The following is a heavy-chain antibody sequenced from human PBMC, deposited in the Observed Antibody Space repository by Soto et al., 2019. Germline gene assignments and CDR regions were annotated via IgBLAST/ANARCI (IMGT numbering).Heavy chain of an antibody. D-gene: IGHD6-13*01. Sequence: SETLSLTCTVSGCSISSGGYYWSWIRQHPGKGLEWIGYIYYSGSTYYNPSLKSRVTISVDTSKNQFSLKLSSVTAADTAVYYCARVIAAAGSANGRLDPWGQGTLVTVSS. CDR3: ARVIAAAGSANGRLDP. V-gene: IGHV4-31*03. CDR2: IYYSGST. J-gene: IGHJ5*02. CDR1: GCSISSGGYY.